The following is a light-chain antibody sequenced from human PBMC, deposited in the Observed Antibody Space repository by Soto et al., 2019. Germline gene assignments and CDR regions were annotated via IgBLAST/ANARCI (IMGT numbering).Light chain of an antibody. CDR1: DIGSKS. Sequence: SSVLTQPPSVSAAPGQTARITCGGDDIGSKSVHWYQQKPGQAPVLVVYEDRARPSGIPERISGSNSGNTATLTISRVEDGDEADYYCQVWDSSNYHDVFGSGTKLTVL. CDR2: EDR. V-gene: IGLV3-21*02. J-gene: IGLJ1*01. CDR3: QVWDSSNYHDV.